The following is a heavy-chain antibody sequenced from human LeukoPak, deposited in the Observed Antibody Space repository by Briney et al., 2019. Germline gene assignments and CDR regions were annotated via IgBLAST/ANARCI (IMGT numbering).Heavy chain of an antibody. D-gene: IGHD6-19*01. CDR2: ISGSGGST. CDR3: AKGRSVAVAGTNAFDI. Sequence: GGSLRLSCAASGFTFSSYAMSWVRQAPGKGLEWVSAISGSGGSTYYADSVKGRFTISRGNSKNTLYLQMNSLRAEDTAVYYCAKGRSVAVAGTNAFDIWGQGTMVTVSS. CDR1: GFTFSSYA. J-gene: IGHJ3*02. V-gene: IGHV3-23*01.